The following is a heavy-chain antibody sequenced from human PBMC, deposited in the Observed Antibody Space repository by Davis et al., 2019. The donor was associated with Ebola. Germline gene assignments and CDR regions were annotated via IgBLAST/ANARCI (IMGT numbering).Heavy chain of an antibody. Sequence: PSETLSLTCAVYGGSFSGYYWSWIRQPPGKGLEWIGEINHSGSTNYNPSLKSRVTISVDTSKNQFSLKLSSVTAADTAVYYCARALRFGVVIIETYYMDVWGKGTTVTVSS. CDR2: INHSGST. CDR1: GGSFSGYY. D-gene: IGHD3-3*01. J-gene: IGHJ6*03. CDR3: ARALRFGVVIIETYYMDV. V-gene: IGHV4-34*01.